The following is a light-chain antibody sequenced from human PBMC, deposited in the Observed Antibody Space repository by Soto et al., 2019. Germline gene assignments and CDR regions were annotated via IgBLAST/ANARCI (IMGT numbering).Light chain of an antibody. CDR2: DVS. V-gene: IGLV2-14*01. Sequence: QSALTQPASVSGSPGQSITISCTGTSSDVGGYNYVSWYQQHPGKAPKLMIYDVSNRPSGVSNRFSGSKSGNTASLTISGLKAEDEADYYCSSYTSRSTLVFGTGTKVTVL. CDR1: SSDVGGYNY. J-gene: IGLJ1*01. CDR3: SSYTSRSTLV.